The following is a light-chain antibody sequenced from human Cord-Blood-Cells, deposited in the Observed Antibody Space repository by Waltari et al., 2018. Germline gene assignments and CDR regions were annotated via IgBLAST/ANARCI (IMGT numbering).Light chain of an antibody. CDR3: QQSYSTPLT. J-gene: IGKJ4*01. Sequence: DIQMTQSPYSLSASVGDRVTITCRASQSISSDLNWYQQKPGKAPKLLIYAAPSLQSGVPSRFSGSGSGTDFTLTISSLQPEDFATYYCQQSYSTPLTFGGGTKVEIK. CDR1: QSISSD. CDR2: AAP. V-gene: IGKV1-39*01.